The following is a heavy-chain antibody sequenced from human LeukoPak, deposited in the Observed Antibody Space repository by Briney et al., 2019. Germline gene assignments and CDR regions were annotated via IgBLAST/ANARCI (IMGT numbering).Heavy chain of an antibody. J-gene: IGHJ4*01. Sequence: PGGSLRLSCEASGFTFSSYSMNWVRQAPGKGLVWVSRTDGGASSTSYADAVKGRFSISRDNGKSTLYLQMNSLRVEDTAVYYCARGPGSTGGAYVGDYWGHGTLVTVSS. CDR2: TDGGASST. D-gene: IGHD4-23*01. CDR3: ARGPGSTGGAYVGDY. CDR1: GFTFSSYS. V-gene: IGHV3-74*01.